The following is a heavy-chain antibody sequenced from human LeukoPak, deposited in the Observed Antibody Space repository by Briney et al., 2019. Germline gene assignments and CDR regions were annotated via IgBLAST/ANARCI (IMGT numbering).Heavy chain of an antibody. CDR3: ARAATSGGYYYYYYMDV. J-gene: IGHJ6*03. CDR1: GFIFRNYE. CDR2: ISTTASTI. Sequence: GGSLRLSCAASGFIFRNYEFNWVRQAPGKGLEWIAYISTTASTIYYADSVKGRFTISRDNAKNSLYLQMNSLGAEDTAVYYCARAATSGGYYYYYYMDVWGKGTTVTVSS. D-gene: IGHD2-15*01. V-gene: IGHV3-48*03.